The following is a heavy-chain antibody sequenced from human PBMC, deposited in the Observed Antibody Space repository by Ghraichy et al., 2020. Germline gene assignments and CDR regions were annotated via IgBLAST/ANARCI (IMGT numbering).Heavy chain of an antibody. CDR2: IYYSGST. CDR1: GGSISSSSYY. D-gene: IGHD3-16*02. Sequence: SETLSLTCTVSGGSISSSSYYWGWIRQPPGKGLEWIGSIYYSGSTYYNPSLKSRVTISVDTSKNQFSLKLSSVTAADTAVYYCARHYDYVWGSYRPYYYYGMDVWGQGTTVTVSS. V-gene: IGHV4-39*01. CDR3: ARHYDYVWGSYRPYYYYGMDV. J-gene: IGHJ6*02.